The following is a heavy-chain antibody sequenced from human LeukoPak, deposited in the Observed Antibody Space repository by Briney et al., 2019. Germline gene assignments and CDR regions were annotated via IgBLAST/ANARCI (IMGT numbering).Heavy chain of an antibody. CDR3: ARAAVMDAVTTLWYFDY. CDR1: GDSISSGGYS. D-gene: IGHD4-17*01. V-gene: IGHV4-30-2*01. CDR2: IYHGEST. J-gene: IGHJ4*02. Sequence: PSETLSLTCAVSGDSISSGGYSWSWIRQPPGKGLEWIGYIYHGESTYYNPSLKSRVIISADTSKNQFFLRLSSVTAADTAVYYCARAAVMDAVTTLWYFDYWGQGALVTVSS.